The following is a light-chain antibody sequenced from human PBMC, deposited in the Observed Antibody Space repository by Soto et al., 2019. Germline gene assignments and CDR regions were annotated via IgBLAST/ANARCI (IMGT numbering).Light chain of an antibody. V-gene: IGKV1-5*03. Sequence: DIQMTQSPSTLSVAVGDRVTITCRASQTISSWLAWYQQKPGKAPKLLLYQASTIKSGVPSRFSGSGSGTEFTHTIIILQPDDIATDYFQHNNSYSYAFGQGT. CDR2: QAS. CDR1: QTISSW. J-gene: IGKJ1*01. CDR3: QHNNSYSYA.